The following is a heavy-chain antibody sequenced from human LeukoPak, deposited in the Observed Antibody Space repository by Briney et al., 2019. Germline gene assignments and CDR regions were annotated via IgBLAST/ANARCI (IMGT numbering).Heavy chain of an antibody. CDR3: ATAYYYASSSGSYYFDY. Sequence: ASVNVSCKVSGYTLAELSMHWVRQAPGKGLEWVGCFDPEDGETIYAQTFQGRVTMTEDTSTDTAYMELSSLRSEDTAVYYCATAYYYASSSGSYYFDYWGQGTLVTVSS. J-gene: IGHJ4*02. CDR1: GYTLAELS. D-gene: IGHD3-22*01. CDR2: FDPEDGET. V-gene: IGHV1-24*01.